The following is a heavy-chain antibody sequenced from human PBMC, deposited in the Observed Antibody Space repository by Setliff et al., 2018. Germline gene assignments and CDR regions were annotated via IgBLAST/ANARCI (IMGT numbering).Heavy chain of an antibody. V-gene: IGHV4-34*01. CDR2: INHSGST. CDR3: ARGKVLYDYVWESYRYEDYYYGMDV. D-gene: IGHD3-16*02. J-gene: IGHJ6*02. CDR1: GGSFSGYY. Sequence: SETLSLTCAVYGGSFSGYYWSWIRQPPGKGLEWIGEINHSGSTNYNPSLKSRVTISVDTSKNQFSLKLSSVTAADTAVYYCARGKVLYDYVWESYRYEDYYYGMDVWGQGTTVTVS.